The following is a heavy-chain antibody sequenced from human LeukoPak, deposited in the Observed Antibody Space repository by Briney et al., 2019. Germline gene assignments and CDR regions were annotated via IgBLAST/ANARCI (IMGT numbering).Heavy chain of an antibody. CDR2: ISGSGGTT. J-gene: IGHJ4*02. CDR1: EFTFSNYA. V-gene: IGHV3-23*01. Sequence: GGSLRLSCAASEFTFSNYAMSWVHQAPGKGLEWVSVISGSGGTTYSADSVKGRFTISRDKSKNTLYLQMNSLRAEDTAAYYCARERGSSGGNTNGYFDYWGQGALVTVSS. D-gene: IGHD4-23*01. CDR3: ARERGSSGGNTNGYFDY.